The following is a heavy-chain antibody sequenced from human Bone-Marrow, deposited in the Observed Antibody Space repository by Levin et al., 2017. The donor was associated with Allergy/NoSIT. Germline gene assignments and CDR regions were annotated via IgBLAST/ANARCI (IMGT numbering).Heavy chain of an antibody. CDR1: GEHVSSNSAA. D-gene: IGHD5-18*01. J-gene: IGHJ6*02. Sequence: SQTLSLTCAISGEHVSSNSAAWNWIRQSPSRGLEWLGRTYYRSKWYTDYALSVKSRITINPDTSKNQLSLQLKSVTPEDTAVYYCARGSGNLGGYSFHHVGMDVWGQGTTVTVSS. CDR2: TYYRSKWYT. V-gene: IGHV6-1*01. CDR3: ARGSGNLGGYSFHHVGMDV.